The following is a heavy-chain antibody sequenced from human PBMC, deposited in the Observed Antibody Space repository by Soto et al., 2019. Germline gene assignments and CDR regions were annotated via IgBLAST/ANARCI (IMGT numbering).Heavy chain of an antibody. D-gene: IGHD4-4*01. J-gene: IGHJ5*02. CDR3: ARSPPRVERNNYAGGWFDP. V-gene: IGHV1-8*01. CDR2: MTPNSGNT. CDR1: GYTFTIFD. Sequence: QVQLVQSGAEVKKPGASVKVSCKASGYTFTIFDINWFGQAPEQGLEWMGWMTPNSGNTGYPQKFQGRVTMTRNTSISTAYMELSSLRFEDTAVYYCARSPPRVERNNYAGGWFDPWGQGTLVTVSS.